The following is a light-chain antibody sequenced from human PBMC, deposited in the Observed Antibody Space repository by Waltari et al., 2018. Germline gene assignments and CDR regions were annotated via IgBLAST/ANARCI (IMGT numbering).Light chain of an antibody. CDR3: SSYISSSTLEL. CDR1: SSDVSTYYY. J-gene: IGLJ2*01. CDR2: YVS. V-gene: IGLV2-14*03. Sequence: QSALTQPASVSGSPGQSITISCTGTSSDVSTYYYVSWYQQHPGQAPRLMIFYVSIRPSGVSNRFSRSKSGNTASLTISGLQAEDEADYYCSSYISSSTLELFGGGTSLTVL.